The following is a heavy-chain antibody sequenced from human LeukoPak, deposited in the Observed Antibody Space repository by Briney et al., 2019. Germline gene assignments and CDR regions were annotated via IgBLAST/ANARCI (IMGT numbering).Heavy chain of an antibody. J-gene: IGHJ4*02. CDR3: AKAYYDSSGYYPLFNY. V-gene: IGHV3-23*01. CDR2: ISGSGGST. D-gene: IGHD3-22*01. Sequence: GGSLRLSCAASGFTFSSYAMSWVRQAPGKGLEWVSAISGSGGSTYYADSVKGRFTISGDNSKNTLYLQMNSLRAEDTAVYYCAKAYYDSSGYYPLFNYWGQGTLVTVSS. CDR1: GFTFSSYA.